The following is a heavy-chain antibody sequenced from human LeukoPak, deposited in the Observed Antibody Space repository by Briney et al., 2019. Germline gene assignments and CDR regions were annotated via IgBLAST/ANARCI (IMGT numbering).Heavy chain of an antibody. CDR3: AKERSGPAVAGATEYFQH. CDR2: IRYDGSNK. D-gene: IGHD6-19*01. J-gene: IGHJ1*01. CDR1: GFTFSSYG. Sequence: GGSPRLSCAASGFTFSSYGMHWVRQAPGKGLEWVAFIRYDGSNKYYADSVKGRFTISRDNSKNTLYLQMNSLRAEDTAVYYCAKERSGPAVAGATEYFQHWGQGTLVTVSS. V-gene: IGHV3-30*02.